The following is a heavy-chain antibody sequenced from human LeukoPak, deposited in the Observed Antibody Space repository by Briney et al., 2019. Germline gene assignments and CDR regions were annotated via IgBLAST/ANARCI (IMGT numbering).Heavy chain of an antibody. J-gene: IGHJ4*02. CDR2: ITTSDGNT. V-gene: IGHV3-23*01. Sequence: GGSLRLSCAASGFPLSSYRMSWVRQAPGKGLEWVSTITTSDGNTYYADSVKGRFTVSRDNSKNTLFLQMNSLRAEDTAVYYCAKDGGLWVSAHWGDSWGRGTLVTVSS. D-gene: IGHD7-27*01. CDR1: GFPLSSYR. CDR3: AKDGGLWVSAHWGDS.